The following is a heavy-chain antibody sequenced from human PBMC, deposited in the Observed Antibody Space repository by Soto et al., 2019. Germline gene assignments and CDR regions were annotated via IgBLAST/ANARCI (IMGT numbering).Heavy chain of an antibody. CDR3: ARDDSRGEYDY. CDR1: GYTFTSYG. V-gene: IGHV1-18*01. D-gene: IGHD3-22*01. Sequence: QVQLVQSGAEVKKPGASVKVSCKASGYTFTSYGISWVRQAPGQGLEWMGWINVYNGNTNYTQKLQGRVTMTTDTTTRTGYLDLRSLRSDGTAVYFCARDDSRGEYDYGGEGTLVPVSS. CDR2: INVYNGNT. J-gene: IGHJ4*02.